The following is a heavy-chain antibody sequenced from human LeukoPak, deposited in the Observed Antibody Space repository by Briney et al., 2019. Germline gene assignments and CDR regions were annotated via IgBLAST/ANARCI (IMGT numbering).Heavy chain of an antibody. CDR1: GGSFSGYY. D-gene: IGHD3-10*01. J-gene: IGHJ3*02. CDR3: ARGPRSGESDAFYI. V-gene: IGHV4-34*01. Sequence: SETLSLTCAVYGGSFSGYYWSWIRQPPGKGLEWIAEINHSGSTNYNPSLKSRVTISVDTSKNQFSLKLSSVTAADTAVYYCARGPRSGESDAFYIWGQGTMVTVSS. CDR2: INHSGST.